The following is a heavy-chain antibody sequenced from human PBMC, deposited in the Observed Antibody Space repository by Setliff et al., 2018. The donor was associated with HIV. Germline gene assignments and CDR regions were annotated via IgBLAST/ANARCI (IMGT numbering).Heavy chain of an antibody. J-gene: IGHJ5*02. CDR3: ARVTLGYYGSGSVGYNWFDP. CDR2: IIPILRTA. Sequence: SVKVSCKASGGTLNTYAVSWVRQAPGQGLEWMGGIIPILRTANCAQNFQGRLTITADESTATAYMELSRLRSEDTAVYYCARVTLGYYGSGSVGYNWFDPWGQGTLVTVS. V-gene: IGHV1-69*13. CDR1: GGTLNTYA. D-gene: IGHD3-10*01.